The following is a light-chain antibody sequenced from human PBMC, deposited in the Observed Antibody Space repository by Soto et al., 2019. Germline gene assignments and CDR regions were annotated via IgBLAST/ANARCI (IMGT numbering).Light chain of an antibody. J-gene: IGKJ5*01. V-gene: IGKV1-9*01. CDR1: QDLSSD. Sequence: DIQLTQSPSFLSASVGERVTITCRARQDLSSDLAWYQQKPGKAPKLLIYAASTLQSGVPSRFSGSGSGTEFTLTISILQPEDFATYYCQQLNSYPITFGQGTRLEIK. CDR2: AAS. CDR3: QQLNSYPIT.